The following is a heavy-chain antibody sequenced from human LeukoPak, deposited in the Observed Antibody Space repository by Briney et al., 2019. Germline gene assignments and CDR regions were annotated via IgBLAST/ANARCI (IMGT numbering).Heavy chain of an antibody. V-gene: IGHV4-61*02. CDR1: GDSISSGSYY. CDR3: ARGVTYYYDSSGYLY. D-gene: IGHD3-22*01. J-gene: IGHJ4*02. Sequence: PSQTLSLTCTVSGDSISSGSYYWSWIRPPAGKGLEWIGRIHTSGSTNYNPSLKSRVTISADTSKNQFSLKLSSVTAADTAVYYCARGVTYYYDSSGYLYWGQGTLVTVSS. CDR2: IHTSGST.